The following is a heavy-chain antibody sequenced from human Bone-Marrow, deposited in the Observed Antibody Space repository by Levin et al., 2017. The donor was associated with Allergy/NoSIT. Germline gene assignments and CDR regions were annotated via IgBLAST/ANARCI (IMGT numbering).Heavy chain of an antibody. CDR1: GFTVSSNY. D-gene: IGHD2-8*02. J-gene: IGHJ4*02. V-gene: IGHV3-66*01. CDR2: IYSEGTT. CDR3: ARDRGVRVGGDY. Sequence: GGSLRLSCVASGFTVSSNYMRWVRQAPGKGLEWVSLIYSEGTTDYADSVKGRVTISRDKSKNTLYLQMNSLRVEDTAVYYCARDRGVRVGGDYVGQASLVTVSS.